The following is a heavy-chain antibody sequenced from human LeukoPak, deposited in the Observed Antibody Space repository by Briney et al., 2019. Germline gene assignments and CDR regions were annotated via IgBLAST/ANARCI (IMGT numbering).Heavy chain of an antibody. Sequence: PGGSLRLSCAASGFTFGTYWVHWVRQGPGKGLVWVSRIKPDGSSTTYADSVKGRFTISRDNAKNTLYLQMSSLRAEDTAVYYCARGRYYYDPLDYWGQGTLVTVSS. J-gene: IGHJ4*02. V-gene: IGHV3-74*01. CDR2: IKPDGSST. D-gene: IGHD3-22*01. CDR3: ARGRYYYDPLDY. CDR1: GFTFGTYW.